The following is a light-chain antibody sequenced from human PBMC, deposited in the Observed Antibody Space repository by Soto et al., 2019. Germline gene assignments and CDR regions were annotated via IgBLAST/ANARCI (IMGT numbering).Light chain of an antibody. CDR3: CSYAGAFTYV. CDR1: SSDVGGYSY. CDR2: DVS. V-gene: IGLV2-11*01. J-gene: IGLJ1*01. Sequence: QSALTQPRSVSGSPGHSVTISCTGTSSDVGGYSYVSWYQQHPGKAPKLMISDVSKRPSGVPDRFSGSKFGNTASLTISGLQPEDEDDYYCCSYAGAFTYVFGSGTKLTVL.